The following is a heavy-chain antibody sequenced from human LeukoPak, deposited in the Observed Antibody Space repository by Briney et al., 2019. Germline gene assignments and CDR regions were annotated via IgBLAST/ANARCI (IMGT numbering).Heavy chain of an antibody. CDR1: GGTFSSYA. D-gene: IGHD6-13*01. Sequence: SVKVSCKASGGTFSSYAISWVRQAPGQGLEWMGRIIPIFGIANYAQKFQGRVTITADKSTSTAYMELSSLRSEDTAVYYCANIGIHGGSGSSWRSFDYWGQGALVTVSS. J-gene: IGHJ4*02. CDR2: IIPIFGIA. V-gene: IGHV1-69*04. CDR3: ANIGIHGGSGSSWRSFDY.